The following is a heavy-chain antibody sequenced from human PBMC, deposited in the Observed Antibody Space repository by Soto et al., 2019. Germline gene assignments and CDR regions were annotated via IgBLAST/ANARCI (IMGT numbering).Heavy chain of an antibody. CDR2: IFADGNT. V-gene: IGHV4-4*02. D-gene: IGHD3-10*01. J-gene: IGHJ5*02. CDR3: ARVVSGNKEWFDA. CDR1: GGSISAGNV. Sequence: QVQLQESGPGLVKPSGTLSLTGAVSGGSISAGNVWSWVRQPPGKGLEWIGEIFADGNTNYNPSLKSRVLISVDKSQNHFSLNLTSVTAAVTAVYYCARVVSGNKEWFDAWGQGTQVTVSS.